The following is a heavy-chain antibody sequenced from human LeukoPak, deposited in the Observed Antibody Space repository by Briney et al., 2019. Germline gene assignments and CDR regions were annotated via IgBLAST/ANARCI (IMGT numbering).Heavy chain of an antibody. D-gene: IGHD2-2*01. Sequence: GGSLRLSCAASGFTFSSYGMHWVRQAPGKGLEWVAFIRYDGSNKYYADSVKGRFTISRDNSKNTLYLQMNSLRAEDTAVYYCAKDPYLVVPAALNWLDPWGQGTLVTVSS. J-gene: IGHJ5*02. CDR1: GFTFSSYG. CDR2: IRYDGSNK. V-gene: IGHV3-30*02. CDR3: AKDPYLVVPAALNWLDP.